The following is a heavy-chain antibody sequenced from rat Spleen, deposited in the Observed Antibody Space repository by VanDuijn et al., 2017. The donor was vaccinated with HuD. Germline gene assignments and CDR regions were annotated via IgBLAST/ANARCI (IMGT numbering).Heavy chain of an antibody. D-gene: IGHD1-2*01. CDR2: ITSGGSNI. J-gene: IGHJ1*01. Sequence: EVQLVESGGGLVQPGRSMKLSCAASGFTFSDYGMAWVLQAPTKGLEWVASITSGGSNIYYPDSVKGRFTISRDNAKSTLYLQMNSLRSEDTATYYCTRDLITIAARRYFDFWGPGTMVTVFS. V-gene: IGHV5-25*01. CDR3: TRDLITIAARRYFDF. CDR1: GFTFSDYG.